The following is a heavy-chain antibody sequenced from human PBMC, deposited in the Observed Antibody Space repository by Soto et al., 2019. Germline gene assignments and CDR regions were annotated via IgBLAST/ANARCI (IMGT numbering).Heavy chain of an antibody. Sequence: PGGSLRLSCAASGFTFDDYAMHWVRQAPGKGLEWVSGISWNSGSIGYADSVKGRFTISRDNAKNSLYLQMNSLRAEDTALYYCAKDIERWLQFYFDYWGQGTLVTVSS. CDR3: AKDIERWLQFYFDY. D-gene: IGHD5-12*01. CDR1: GFTFDDYA. J-gene: IGHJ4*02. CDR2: ISWNSGSI. V-gene: IGHV3-9*01.